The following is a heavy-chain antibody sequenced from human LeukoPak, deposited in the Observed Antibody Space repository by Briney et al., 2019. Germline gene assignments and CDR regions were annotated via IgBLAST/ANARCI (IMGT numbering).Heavy chain of an antibody. D-gene: IGHD3-10*01. V-gene: IGHV1-8*01. CDR1: GYTFTSYD. CDR2: MNPNSGNT. J-gene: IGHJ6*02. CDR3: ARVGKYYYGSGSDLGYYYGMDV. Sequence: ASVKVSCKASGYTFTSYDINWVRQATGQGLEWMGWMNPNSGNTGYAQKFQGRVTMTRDTSISTAYMELSRLRSDDTAVYYCARVGKYYYGSGSDLGYYYGMDVWGQGTTVTVSS.